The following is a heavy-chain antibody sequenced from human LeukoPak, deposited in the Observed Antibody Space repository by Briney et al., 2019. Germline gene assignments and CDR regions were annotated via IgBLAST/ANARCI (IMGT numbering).Heavy chain of an antibody. CDR1: GLTFSTYA. V-gene: IGHV3-23*01. J-gene: IGHJ4*02. CDR2: ISGSGSTT. CDR3: AKGPQWELPHFDY. Sequence: PGGSLRLSCAAFGLTFSTYAINWVRQAPGKGLEWVSGISGSGSTTYYADSVKGRFTISRDNSKNTVYLQMNSLRAEDTAIYYCAKGPQWELPHFDYWGQGTLVTVSS. D-gene: IGHD1-26*01.